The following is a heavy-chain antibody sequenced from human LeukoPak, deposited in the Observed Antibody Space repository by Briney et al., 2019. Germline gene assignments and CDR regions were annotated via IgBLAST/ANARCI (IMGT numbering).Heavy chain of an antibody. D-gene: IGHD3-10*01. Sequence: ASVKVSCKASGYTFTSYYMHWVRQAPGQGLEWMGIINPSGGSTSYAQKFQGRVTMTRDTSTSTVYMELSSLRSEDTAVYYCARVGARFGELLPPFFDYLGQGTLVTVSS. J-gene: IGHJ4*02. CDR2: INPSGGST. CDR1: GYTFTSYY. V-gene: IGHV1-46*01. CDR3: ARVGARFGELLPPFFDY.